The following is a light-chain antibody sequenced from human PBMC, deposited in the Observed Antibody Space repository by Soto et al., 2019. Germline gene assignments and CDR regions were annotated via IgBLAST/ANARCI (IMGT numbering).Light chain of an antibody. J-gene: IGLJ3*02. CDR2: EAT. CDR1: SSDIGIHNL. CDR3: CLTASRTTFM. Sequence: QSALTQPASVSGSPGQSITISCTGTSSDIGIHNLVSWYQQHPGKAPKLIIYEATKRPSGVSNRFSGSKSGNTVSLTVSRLQDEDEADYYCCLTASRTTFMFGGGTKVTVL. V-gene: IGLV2-23*02.